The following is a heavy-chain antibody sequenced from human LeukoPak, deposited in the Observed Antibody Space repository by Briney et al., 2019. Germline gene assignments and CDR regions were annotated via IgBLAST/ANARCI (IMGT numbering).Heavy chain of an antibody. V-gene: IGHV1-2*02. Sequence: ASVKVSCKASGYTFTGYYMHWVRQAPGQGLEWMGWINPNSGGTNYAQKFQGRVTMTRDMSTSTVYMELSSLRSEDTAVYYCATLEGLNSSSWFNYWGQGTLVTVSS. CDR2: INPNSGGT. CDR1: GYTFTGYY. J-gene: IGHJ4*02. D-gene: IGHD6-13*01. CDR3: ATLEGLNSSSWFNY.